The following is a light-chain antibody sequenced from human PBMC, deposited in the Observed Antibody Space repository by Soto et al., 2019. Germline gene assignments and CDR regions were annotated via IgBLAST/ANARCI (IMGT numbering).Light chain of an antibody. CDR3: QQYNGYSTWT. CDR2: DAS. V-gene: IGKV1-5*01. Sequence: DIQMTQSPSILSASVGDRVTTTCRASQSISKWVVWYQQKPGQAPKLLIFDASILASGVPSRFSGSGSGTEFTLTISSLQPDDFANYYCQQYNGYSTWTFGQGTKVDIK. J-gene: IGKJ1*01. CDR1: QSISKW.